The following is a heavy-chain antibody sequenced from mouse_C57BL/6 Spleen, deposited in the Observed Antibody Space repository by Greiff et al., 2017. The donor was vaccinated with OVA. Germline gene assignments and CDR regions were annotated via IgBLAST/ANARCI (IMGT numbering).Heavy chain of an antibody. J-gene: IGHJ1*03. CDR2: IDPSDSYT. D-gene: IGHD1-1*01. Sequence: VQLQPPGAELVKPGASVKLSCKASGYTFTSYWMQWVKQRPGQGLEWIGEIDPSDSYTNYNQKFKGKATLTVDTSSSTAYMQLSSLTSEDSAVYYCAHYYGSSHWYFDVWGTGTTVTVSS. V-gene: IGHV1-50*01. CDR1: GYTFTSYW. CDR3: AHYYGSSHWYFDV.